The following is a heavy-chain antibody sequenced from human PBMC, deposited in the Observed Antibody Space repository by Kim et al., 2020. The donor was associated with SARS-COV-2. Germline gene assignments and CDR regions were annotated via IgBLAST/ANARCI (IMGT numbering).Heavy chain of an antibody. CDR2: IYYSGST. Sequence: SETLSLTCTVSGGSISSGGYYWSWIRQHPGKGLEWIGYIYYSGSTYYNPSLKSRVTISVDTSKNQFSLKLSSVTAADTAVYYCARDSYYDSSGYYYPRAFDIWGQGTMVTVSS. V-gene: IGHV4-31*03. CDR3: ARDSYYDSSGYYYPRAFDI. CDR1: GGSISSGGYY. D-gene: IGHD3-22*01. J-gene: IGHJ3*02.